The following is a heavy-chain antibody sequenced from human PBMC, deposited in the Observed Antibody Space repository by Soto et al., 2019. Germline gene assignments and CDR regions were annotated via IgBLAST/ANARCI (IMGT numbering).Heavy chain of an antibody. Sequence: QVQLVQSGAEVKKPGASVKVSCKASGYTFSSYGISWVRQAPGQGLEWMGWISAYNGNTKYAQKIQGRVTMTTDTSTRTGYMELRSLRSDDTPVYYCARDSPPVDYWGQGTLVTVSS. CDR1: GYTFSSYG. CDR2: ISAYNGNT. V-gene: IGHV1-18*01. CDR3: ARDSPPVDY. J-gene: IGHJ4*02.